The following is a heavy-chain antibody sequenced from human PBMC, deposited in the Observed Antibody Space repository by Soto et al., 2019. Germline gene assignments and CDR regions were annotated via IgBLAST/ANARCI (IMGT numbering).Heavy chain of an antibody. CDR1: GGSISSGDYC. V-gene: IGHV4-30-4*01. D-gene: IGHD3-22*01. CDR3: ARTPDYYDSSGSAA. J-gene: IGHJ4*02. CDR2: IYYSGST. Sequence: SETLSLTCTVSGGSISSGDYCWSWIRQPPGKGLEWIGYIYYSGSTYYNPSLKSRVTISVDTSKNQFSLKLSSVTAADTAVYYCARTPDYYDSSGSAAWGQGTLVTVSS.